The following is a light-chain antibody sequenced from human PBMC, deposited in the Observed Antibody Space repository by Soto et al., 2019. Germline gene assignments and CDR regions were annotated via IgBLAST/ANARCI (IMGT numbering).Light chain of an antibody. Sequence: QSALTQPPSASGSPGQSVTIACTGTSNDVGGYNFVSWYQHHPGKAPKLIIYEVTKRPSGVPNRFSGSKSGNTASLTVSGLQAEDEADYYCNSYAGSNTYVFGTGTQITVL. CDR1: SNDVGGYNF. CDR3: NSYAGSNTYV. J-gene: IGLJ1*01. V-gene: IGLV2-8*01. CDR2: EVT.